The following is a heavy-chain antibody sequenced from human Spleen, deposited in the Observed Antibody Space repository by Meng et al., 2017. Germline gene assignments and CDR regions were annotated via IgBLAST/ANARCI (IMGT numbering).Heavy chain of an antibody. CDR1: GFTFSTYT. V-gene: IGHV3-21*01. D-gene: IGHD4-17*01. CDR3: VRTEAAIGSDGDYQNYFDF. J-gene: IGHJ4*02. Sequence: EVQLVESGGGLVKPGGSLRLSCVASGFTFSTYTMNWVRQAPGKGLEWVSYISGTSHYIYYAESVEGRFTISRDNAKNSLYLQMNDLRADDTSLYYCVRTEAAIGSDGDYQNYFDFWGQGTLVTVSS. CDR2: ISGTSHYI.